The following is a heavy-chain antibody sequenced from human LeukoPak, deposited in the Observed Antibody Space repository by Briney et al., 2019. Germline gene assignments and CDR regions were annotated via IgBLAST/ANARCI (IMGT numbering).Heavy chain of an antibody. CDR2: IKSKTDDGTT. CDR3: TTYKSGWY. Sequence: GGSLRLSCAVSGFTFNNAWMSWVRQAPGKGLEWVGRIKSKTDDGTTDYAAPVKGRYTISRDDSKNTLYLQINSLQIEDTAVYYCTTYKSGWYWGLGTIVTVSS. J-gene: IGHJ3*01. D-gene: IGHD6-19*01. V-gene: IGHV3-15*01. CDR1: GFTFNNAW.